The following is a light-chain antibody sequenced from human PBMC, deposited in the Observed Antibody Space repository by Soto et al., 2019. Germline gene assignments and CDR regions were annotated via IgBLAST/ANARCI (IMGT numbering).Light chain of an antibody. Sequence: EIVMTQSPATLSVSPGERATLSCRASQSVSSYLAWYHQKPGQAPRLLISGASSRASDIPDRFSGRGSGTDFTLTITRLEPEDSAVYYCQQYGSSPATFGQGTRLEIK. CDR1: QSVSSY. J-gene: IGKJ5*01. CDR2: GAS. CDR3: QQYGSSPAT. V-gene: IGKV3-20*01.